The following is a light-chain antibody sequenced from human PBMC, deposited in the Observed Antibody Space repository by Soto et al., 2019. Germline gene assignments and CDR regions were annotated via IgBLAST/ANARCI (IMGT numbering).Light chain of an antibody. J-gene: IGKJ1*01. CDR3: QQYDKWPPST. CDR1: QSVSSN. V-gene: IGKV3-15*01. Sequence: EIVMTQSPATLSVSPGERATLSCRASQSVSSNLAWYQQKPGQAPRLLIYGESTRATGVPARFSGSGSGTEFTLTISSLQSEDSAIYYCQQYDKWPPSTFGQGTKVDIK. CDR2: GES.